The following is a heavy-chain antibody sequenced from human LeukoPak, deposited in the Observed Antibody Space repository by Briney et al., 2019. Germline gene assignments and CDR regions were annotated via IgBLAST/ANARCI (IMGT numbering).Heavy chain of an antibody. CDR2: FYYRGST. Sequence: SETLSLTCTVSGXSISSRSYYWGWIRQPPGKGLEWIGSFYYRGSTYYNPSLKSRVTISVDTSKNQFSLKLSYVTAADTAVYYCGRITYYYDNSDRGPMDSWGQGTLVTVSP. V-gene: IGHV4-39*01. CDR1: GXSISSRSYY. CDR3: GRITYYYDNSDRGPMDS. D-gene: IGHD3-22*01. J-gene: IGHJ4*02.